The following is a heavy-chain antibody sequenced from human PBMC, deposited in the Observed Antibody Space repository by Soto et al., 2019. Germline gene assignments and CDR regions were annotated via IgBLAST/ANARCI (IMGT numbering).Heavy chain of an antibody. V-gene: IGHV3-23*01. CDR3: AKASGWFGEFDY. J-gene: IGHJ4*02. CDR2: ISGSGGST. CDR1: GFTFSSYA. D-gene: IGHD3-10*01. Sequence: EVQLLEAGGGLVQPGGSLRLSCAASGFTFSSYAMSWVRQAPGKGLEWVSAISGSGGSTYYADSVKGRFTMSRDNSKNTLYLQMNSLRAEDTAVYYCAKASGWFGEFDYWGQGTLVTVSS.